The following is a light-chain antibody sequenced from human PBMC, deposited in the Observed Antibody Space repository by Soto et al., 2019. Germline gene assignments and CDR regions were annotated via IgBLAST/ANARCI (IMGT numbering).Light chain of an antibody. CDR1: QSVGSI. J-gene: IGKJ5*01. V-gene: IGKV3-11*01. CDR2: DTS. CDR3: QQRHNWPPTIT. Sequence: EIALTQSPATLSLSPGDRATLSCRASQSVGSILAWYQQKPGQAPRLLIYDTSNRATGVPARFSGSASGTDFTLTISSLEPEDFAVYYCQQRHNWPPTITFGQGTRLEIK.